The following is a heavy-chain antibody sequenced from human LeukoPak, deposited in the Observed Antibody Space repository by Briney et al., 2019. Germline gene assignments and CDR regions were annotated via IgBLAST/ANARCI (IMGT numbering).Heavy chain of an antibody. V-gene: IGHV4-31*03. D-gene: IGHD3-10*01. J-gene: IGHJ4*02. CDR1: GGSISSGGYY. CDR3: ARDHAGYYGSGSYFDY. Sequence: SQTLSLTCTVSGGSISSGGYYWSWIRQHPGKGLEWIGYIYYSGSTYYNPSLKSRVTISVDTSKNQFSLKLSSVTAADTAVYYCARDHAGYYGSGSYFDYWGQGTLVTVSS. CDR2: IYYSGST.